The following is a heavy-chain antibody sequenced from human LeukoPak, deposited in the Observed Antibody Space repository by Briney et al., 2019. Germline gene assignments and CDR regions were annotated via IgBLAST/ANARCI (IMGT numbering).Heavy chain of an antibody. Sequence: SETLSLTCTVSGGSISSGGYYWSWIRQPPGKGLGWIGYIYHSGSTYYNPSLKSRVTISVDRSKNQFSLKLSSVTAADTAVYYCARLLLDTAMVFDYWGQGTLVTVSS. CDR1: GGSISSGGYY. CDR3: ARLLLDTAMVFDY. CDR2: IYHSGST. J-gene: IGHJ4*02. V-gene: IGHV4-30-2*01. D-gene: IGHD5-18*01.